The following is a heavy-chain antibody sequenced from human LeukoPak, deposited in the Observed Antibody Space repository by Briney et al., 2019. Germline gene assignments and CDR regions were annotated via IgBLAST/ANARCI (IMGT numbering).Heavy chain of an antibody. CDR1: GGSFSGYY. Sequence: SETLSLTCAVYGGSFSGYYWSWIRLPPGKGLEWIGEINHSGSTNYNPSLKSRVTISVDTSKNQFSLKLSSVTAADTAVYYCARGRLVVPAAMSEVYYYYYGMDVWGKGTTVTVSS. V-gene: IGHV4-34*01. CDR2: INHSGST. CDR3: ARGRLVVPAAMSEVYYYYYGMDV. D-gene: IGHD2-2*01. J-gene: IGHJ6*04.